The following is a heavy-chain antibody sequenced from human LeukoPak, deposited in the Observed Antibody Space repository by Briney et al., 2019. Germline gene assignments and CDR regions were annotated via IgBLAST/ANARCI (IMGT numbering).Heavy chain of an antibody. CDR1: GGSISSGNYY. D-gene: IGHD5-24*01. V-gene: IGHV4-61*09. CDR2: IYTSGST. CDR3: ARGGYNSYYYYYHMDV. Sequence: SETLSLTCTASGGSISSGNYYWSWIRQPAGKGLEWIGHIYTSGSTNYNPSLKSRVTISIDTSKNQFSLQLSSVTAADTAVYYCARGGYNSYYYYYHMDVWGKGTTVTVSS. J-gene: IGHJ6*03.